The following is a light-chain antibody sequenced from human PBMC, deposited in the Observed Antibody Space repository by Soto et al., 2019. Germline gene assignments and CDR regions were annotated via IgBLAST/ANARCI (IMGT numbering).Light chain of an antibody. V-gene: IGLV2-8*01. CDR3: LSYAGTAYV. Sequence: QSVLTQPPSASGSPGQSVTISCTGTSSDVGGYDYVSWYQQYPGKTPKLMIFEVTKRPSGVPDRFSGSKSGNTASLTVSGLQAEDEADYLCLSYAGTAYVLATGTKAIVL. J-gene: IGLJ1*01. CDR2: EVT. CDR1: SSDVGGYDY.